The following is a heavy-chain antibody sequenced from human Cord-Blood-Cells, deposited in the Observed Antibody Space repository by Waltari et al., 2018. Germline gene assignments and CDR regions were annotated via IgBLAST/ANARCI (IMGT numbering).Heavy chain of an antibody. Sequence: QVQLQQWGAGLLKPSETLSLTCAVYGGSFSGYYWSWIRHPPGKGLEGIGEIKHSGSTNYNPSLKSRVTISVDTTKNQFSLKLSSVTAADTAVYYCARQPVRGIGLWYYFDYWGQGTLVTVSS. J-gene: IGHJ4*02. CDR2: IKHSGST. CDR3: ARQPVRGIGLWYYFDY. D-gene: IGHD5-18*01. CDR1: GGSFSGYY. V-gene: IGHV4-34*01.